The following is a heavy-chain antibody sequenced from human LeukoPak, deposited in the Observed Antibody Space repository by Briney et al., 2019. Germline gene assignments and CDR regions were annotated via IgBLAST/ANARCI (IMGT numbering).Heavy chain of an antibody. D-gene: IGHD3-10*01. J-gene: IGHJ5*02. CDR2: ISGSGGST. Sequence: GGSLRLSCAASGFTFSSYAMSWVRQAPGKGLEWASAISGSGGSTYYADSVKGRFTISRDNSKNTLYLQMNSLRAEDTAVYYCAKGHMVRGVIITARNRPNWFDPWGQGTLVTVSS. CDR1: GFTFSSYA. V-gene: IGHV3-23*01. CDR3: AKGHMVRGVIITARNRPNWFDP.